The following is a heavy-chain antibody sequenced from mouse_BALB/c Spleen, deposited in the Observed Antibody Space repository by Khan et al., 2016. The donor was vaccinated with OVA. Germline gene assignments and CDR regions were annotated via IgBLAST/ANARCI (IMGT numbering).Heavy chain of an antibody. V-gene: IGHV3-2*02. D-gene: IGHD2-1*01. CDR1: GYSITSDYA. Sequence: SGPGLVKPSQSLSLTCTVTGYSITSDYAWNWIRQFPGNTLVWMGYISYSGSTNYNPSFKSRISITRDTSKNQFILQLNSVTTEDTATYYCARDGTRYNYAMDYWGQGTSVTVSS. CDR3: ARDGTRYNYAMDY. CDR2: ISYSGST. J-gene: IGHJ4*01.